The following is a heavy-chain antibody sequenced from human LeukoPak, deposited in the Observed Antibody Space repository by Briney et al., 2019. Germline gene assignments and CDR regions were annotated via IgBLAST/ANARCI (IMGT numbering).Heavy chain of an antibody. D-gene: IGHD3-22*01. Sequence: GGSLRLSCAASGFTFSSYSMNWVRQAPGKGLEWDSSISSSSSYIYYADSVEGRFTISRDNAKNSLYLQMNSLRAEDTAVYYCARDHPDYYDSSGYPPGDYWGQGTLVTVSS. V-gene: IGHV3-21*01. CDR3: ARDHPDYYDSSGYPPGDY. CDR1: GFTFSSYS. J-gene: IGHJ4*02. CDR2: ISSSSSYI.